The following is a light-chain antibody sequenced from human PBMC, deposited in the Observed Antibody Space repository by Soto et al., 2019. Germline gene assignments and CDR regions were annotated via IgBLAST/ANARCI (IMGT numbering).Light chain of an antibody. CDR3: QQYNNWPPIT. CDR1: QSVSSN. Sequence: EIVVTQSAATLSVSPWERATLSCRASQSVSSNLAWYQQKPGQAPRLLIYGASTRATGIPARFSGSGSGTEFTLTISSLQSEDFAVYYCQQYNNWPPITFGQGTRLEIK. CDR2: GAS. V-gene: IGKV3-15*01. J-gene: IGKJ5*01.